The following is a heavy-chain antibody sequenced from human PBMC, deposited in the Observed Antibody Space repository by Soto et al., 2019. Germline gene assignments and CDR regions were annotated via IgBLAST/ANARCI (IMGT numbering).Heavy chain of an antibody. Sequence: PSETLSLTCTVSGGSVSSGSYYWSWIRQPPGKGLEWIGYIYYSGSTNYNPSLKSRVTISVDTSKNQFSLKLSSVTAADTAVYYCARSGSGIAVAGENWFDPWGQGTLVTVS. J-gene: IGHJ5*02. CDR3: ARSGSGIAVAGENWFDP. D-gene: IGHD6-19*01. CDR1: GGSVSSGSYY. CDR2: IYYSGST. V-gene: IGHV4-61*01.